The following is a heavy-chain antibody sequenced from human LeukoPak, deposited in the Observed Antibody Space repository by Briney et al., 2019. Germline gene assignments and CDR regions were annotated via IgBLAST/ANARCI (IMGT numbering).Heavy chain of an antibody. J-gene: IGHJ5*02. Sequence: SETLSLTCTVSGGSISSYYWSWIRQPPGKGLEWIGYIYYSGSTNYNPSLKSRVTISVDTSKNQFSLKLSSVTAADTAVYYCARRSELLWFGELRSWFDPWGQGTLVTVSS. V-gene: IGHV4-59*08. CDR3: ARRSELLWFGELRSWFDP. D-gene: IGHD3-10*01. CDR1: GGSISSYY. CDR2: IYYSGST.